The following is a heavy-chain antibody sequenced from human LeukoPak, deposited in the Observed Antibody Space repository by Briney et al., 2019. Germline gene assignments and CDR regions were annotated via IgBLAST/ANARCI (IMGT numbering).Heavy chain of an antibody. V-gene: IGHV1-8*03. Sequence: ASVKVSCKASGYTFTSYDINWVRQATGQGLEWMGRMNPNSGNTGYAQKFQGRVTITRNTSISTAYMELSSLRSEDTAVYYCARVGSIDYYYYYMDVWGKGTTVTVSS. J-gene: IGHJ6*03. D-gene: IGHD2-15*01. CDR1: GYTFTSYD. CDR3: ARVGSIDYYYYYMDV. CDR2: MNPNSGNT.